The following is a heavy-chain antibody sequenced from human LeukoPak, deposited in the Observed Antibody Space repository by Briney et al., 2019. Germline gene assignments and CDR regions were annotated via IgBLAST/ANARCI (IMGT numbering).Heavy chain of an antibody. D-gene: IGHD3-22*01. Sequence: GGSLRLSCAASGFTFSSYSMNWVRQAPGKGLEWVSSISSSSSYIYYADSVKGRFTISRDNAKNSLYLQMNSLRAEDTAVFNCARDLHYYDSSVADYWGQGTLVTVSS. V-gene: IGHV3-21*01. J-gene: IGHJ4*02. CDR2: ISSSSSYI. CDR1: GFTFSSYS. CDR3: ARDLHYYDSSVADY.